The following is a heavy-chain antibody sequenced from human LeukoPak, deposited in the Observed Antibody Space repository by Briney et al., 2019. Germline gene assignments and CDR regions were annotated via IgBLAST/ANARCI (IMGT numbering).Heavy chain of an antibody. CDR1: GFTFDDYA. D-gene: IGHD1-26*01. CDR2: ISWSSGSI. Sequence: GGSLRLSCAASGFTFDDYAMHWVRQAPGKGLEWVSGISWSSGSIGYADSVKGRFTISRDNAKNSLYLQMNSLRAEDTALYYCAKDGGSYFSVYFDYWGQGTLVTVSS. J-gene: IGHJ4*02. CDR3: AKDGGSYFSVYFDY. V-gene: IGHV3-9*01.